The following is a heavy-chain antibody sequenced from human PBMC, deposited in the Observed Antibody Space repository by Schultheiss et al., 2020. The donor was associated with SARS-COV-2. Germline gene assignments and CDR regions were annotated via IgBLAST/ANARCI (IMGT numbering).Heavy chain of an antibody. CDR3: ARDGYNHFDY. D-gene: IGHD5-24*01. Sequence: GGTLRLSCAASGFTFSSYEMNWVRQAPGKGLEWVSSISSSSSYIYYADSVKGRFTISRDNAKNSLYLQMNSLRAEDTAVYYCARDGYNHFDYWGQGTLVTVSS. CDR2: ISSSSSYI. V-gene: IGHV3-21*01. J-gene: IGHJ4*02. CDR1: GFTFSSYE.